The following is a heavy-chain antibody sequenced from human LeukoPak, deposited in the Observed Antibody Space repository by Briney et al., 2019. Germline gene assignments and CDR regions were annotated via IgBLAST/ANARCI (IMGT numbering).Heavy chain of an antibody. J-gene: IGHJ4*02. CDR3: ASSRSLDFWSGYSGY. V-gene: IGHV1-69*05. D-gene: IGHD3-3*01. Sequence: SVKVSCKASGGTFSSYAISWVRQAPGQGLEWTGGIIPIFGTANYAQKFQGRVTITTDESTSTAYMELSSLRSEDTAVYYCASSRSLDFWSGYSGYWGQGTLVTVSS. CDR2: IIPIFGTA. CDR1: GGTFSSYA.